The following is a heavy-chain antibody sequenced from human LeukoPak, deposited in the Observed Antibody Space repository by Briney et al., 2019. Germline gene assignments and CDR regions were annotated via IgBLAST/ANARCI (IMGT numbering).Heavy chain of an antibody. J-gene: IGHJ4*02. Sequence: ASLKVSCKASGYTFTDYYMHWVRQAPGHGLEWMGWIYPDSGGTNYAQKFQGRVTMTRDTSISTAYMGLSRLTSDDTAVYYCARGRSDYYLDSWGQGTLVTVSS. CDR1: GYTFTDYY. V-gene: IGHV1-2*02. CDR3: ARGRSDYYLDS. D-gene: IGHD3-10*01. CDR2: IYPDSGGT.